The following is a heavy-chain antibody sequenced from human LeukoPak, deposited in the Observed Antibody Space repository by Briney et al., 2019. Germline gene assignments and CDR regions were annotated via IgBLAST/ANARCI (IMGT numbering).Heavy chain of an antibody. CDR3: ARGAAAPDCSGGSCYRLDY. Sequence: ASVKVSCKASGGTFSSYAISWVRQAPGQGLERMGRIIPILGIANYAQKFQGRVTITADKSTSTAYMELSSLRSEDTAVYYCARGAAAPDCSGGSCYRLDYWGQGTLVTVSS. J-gene: IGHJ4*02. CDR2: IIPILGIA. D-gene: IGHD2-15*01. CDR1: GGTFSSYA. V-gene: IGHV1-69*04.